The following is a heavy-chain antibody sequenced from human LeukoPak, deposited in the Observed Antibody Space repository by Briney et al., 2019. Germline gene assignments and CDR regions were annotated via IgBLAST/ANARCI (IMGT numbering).Heavy chain of an antibody. J-gene: IGHJ3*02. CDR2: ISSSVSVI. Sequence: PGGSLRLSCAASGFTFSSYSMNWVRQAPGKGLEWVSYISSSVSVIYYADSVKGRFTISRDNAKNSLYLQMNSLRDEDTAVYYWARDQYSGHWYYALDIWGQGTMVTVSS. D-gene: IGHD6-19*01. CDR3: ARDQYSGHWYYALDI. CDR1: GFTFSSYS. V-gene: IGHV3-48*02.